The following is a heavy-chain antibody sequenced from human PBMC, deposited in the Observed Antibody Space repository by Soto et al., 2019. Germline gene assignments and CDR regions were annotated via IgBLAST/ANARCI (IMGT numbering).Heavy chain of an antibody. V-gene: IGHV1-2*02. CDR3: AKGWERVMGANY. CDR2: INPNSGGT. CDR1: GYTFTGYF. J-gene: IGHJ4*02. Sequence: QVQLVQSGAEVKKPGASVKVSCKASGYTFTGYFVHWVRQAPGQGLEWMGWINPNSGGTNFAQKFQGRVTMTRDTSISTAYLELSSLKSDDTAVYFCAKGWERVMGANYWGQGTLVTVSS. D-gene: IGHD1-26*01.